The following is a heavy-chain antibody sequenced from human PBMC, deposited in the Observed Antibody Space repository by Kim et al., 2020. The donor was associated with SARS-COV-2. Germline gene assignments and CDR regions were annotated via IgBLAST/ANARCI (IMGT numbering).Heavy chain of an antibody. Sequence: KFQGRGTMTRDTSTSTVYMELSSLRSEDTAVYYCARMVVPAAIGHNWFDPWGQGTLVTVSS. J-gene: IGHJ5*02. V-gene: IGHV1-46*01. CDR3: ARMVVPAAIGHNWFDP. D-gene: IGHD2-2*01.